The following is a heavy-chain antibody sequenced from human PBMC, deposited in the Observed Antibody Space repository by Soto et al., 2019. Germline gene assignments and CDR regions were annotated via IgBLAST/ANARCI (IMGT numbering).Heavy chain of an antibody. CDR2: IYYRGST. CDR3: AREYQLLSYFDY. D-gene: IGHD2-2*01. V-gene: IGHV4-31*03. Sequence: QVQLQESGPGLVKPSQTLSLTCTVSGGSISSGGYYWSWIRQHPGKGLEWIGYIYYRGSTYYNPSLKSGVTVSVYTSKDQFSLTLSSVTAADTAVYDCAREYQLLSYFDYWGQGTLVTVSS. CDR1: GGSISSGGYY. J-gene: IGHJ4*02.